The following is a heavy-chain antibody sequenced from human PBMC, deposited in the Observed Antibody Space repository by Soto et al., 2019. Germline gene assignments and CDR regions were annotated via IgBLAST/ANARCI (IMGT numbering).Heavy chain of an antibody. CDR3: ARRIPWSDFFDY. CDR2: ICYTGRT. Sequence: QLQLQESGPALVKPSETLSLTCTVSGESITSGTNCWDWVRQPPGRGLEWIGSICYTGRTFSSPSLQSRVSISVDSAKNQFSLKLSFVTAADTALFYCARRIPWSDFFDYWGQGALVTVSS. J-gene: IGHJ4*02. D-gene: IGHD3-3*01. CDR1: GESITSGTNC. V-gene: IGHV4-39*01.